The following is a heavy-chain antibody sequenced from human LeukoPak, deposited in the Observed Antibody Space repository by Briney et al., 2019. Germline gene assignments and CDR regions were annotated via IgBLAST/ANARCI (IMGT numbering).Heavy chain of an antibody. V-gene: IGHV5-51*01. CDR2: IYPGNSAT. CDR1: GYSFTTYW. J-gene: IGHJ6*01. Sequence: VESLKISCKGSGYSFTTYWIGWVRQMPEKGLEWMGIIYPGNSATRYSPSFQGQVTISADKSISTAYLQWRSLRASDTAIYYCARQRWIQSEERMDVWPEDTRVTV. CDR3: ARQRWIQSEERMDV. D-gene: IGHD5-18*01.